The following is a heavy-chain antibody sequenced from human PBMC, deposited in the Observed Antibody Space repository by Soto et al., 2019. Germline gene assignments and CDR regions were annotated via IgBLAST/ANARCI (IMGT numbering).Heavy chain of an antibody. CDR1: GFTVSGSF. CDR3: PRDGDGYGDAVDI. Sequence: EVQLVESGGALIQPGGSLRLSCAVSGFTVSGSFMNWVRQAPGKGLEWVSVLHSDGRTYYADSVKGRFTISRDYYKNTLYLQVKSLRVEDTAVYYCPRDGDGYGDAVDIWGQGTVVTVS. V-gene: IGHV3-53*01. D-gene: IGHD5-12*01. CDR2: LHSDGRT. J-gene: IGHJ3*02.